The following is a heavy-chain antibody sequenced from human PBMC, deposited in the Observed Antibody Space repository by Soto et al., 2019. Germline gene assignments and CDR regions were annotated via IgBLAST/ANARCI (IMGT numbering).Heavy chain of an antibody. Sequence: ASVKVSCKASGGTFSSYAISWVRQAPGQGLEWMGGIIPIFGTANYAQKFQGRVTITADESTSTAYMELSSLRSEDTAVYYCARSHCSGGSCYDYWGQGTLVTVSS. D-gene: IGHD2-15*01. J-gene: IGHJ4*02. CDR1: GGTFSSYA. CDR3: ARSHCSGGSCYDY. CDR2: IIPIFGTA. V-gene: IGHV1-69*13.